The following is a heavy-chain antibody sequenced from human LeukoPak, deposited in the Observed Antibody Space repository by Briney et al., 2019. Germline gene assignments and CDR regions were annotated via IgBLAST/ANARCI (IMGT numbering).Heavy chain of an antibody. J-gene: IGHJ4*02. CDR1: GFTFSSYS. D-gene: IGHD5-24*01. V-gene: IGHV3-48*04. Sequence: PGGSLRLSCAASGFTFSSYSMNWVRQAPGKGLEWVSYISSSSSTIYYADSVKGRFTISRDNAKKSLYLQMSSLRAEDTAVYYCAREGGYNVDYWGQGTLVTVSS. CDR2: ISSSSSTI. CDR3: AREGGYNVDY.